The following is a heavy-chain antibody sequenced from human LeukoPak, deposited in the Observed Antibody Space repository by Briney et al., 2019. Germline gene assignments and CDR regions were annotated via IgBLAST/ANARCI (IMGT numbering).Heavy chain of an antibody. CDR1: GFTFSSYS. V-gene: IGHV3-30*02. J-gene: IGHJ6*03. CDR2: IQYDGSKE. CDR3: AKDLGYYYMEV. Sequence: GGSLRLSCAASGFTFSSYSMHWVRQAPGKGLEWLSFIQYDGSKEYYADSVRGRFTISRDNSKNTVYVQMNSLRAEDTAVYYCAKDLGYYYMEVWGKGTTVTVSS.